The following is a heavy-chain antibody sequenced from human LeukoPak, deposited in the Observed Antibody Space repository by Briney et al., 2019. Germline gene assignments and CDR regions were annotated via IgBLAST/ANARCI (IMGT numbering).Heavy chain of an antibody. CDR1: GGSFNGYY. J-gene: IGHJ4*02. CDR3: ARLSRDY. CDR2: INHSGST. Sequence: SETLSLTCAVYGGSFNGYYWSWIRQPPGKGLEWIGEINHSGSTNYNPSLKSRVTISVDTSKNQFSLKLSSVTAADTAVYYCARLSRDYWGQGTLVTVSS. V-gene: IGHV4-34*01.